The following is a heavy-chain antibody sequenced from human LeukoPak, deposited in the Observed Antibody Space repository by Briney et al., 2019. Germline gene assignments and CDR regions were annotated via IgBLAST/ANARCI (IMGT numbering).Heavy chain of an antibody. V-gene: IGHV3-7*01. CDR3: ARRGGSSSRRSPIDY. CDR1: GFTFSEYW. J-gene: IGHJ4*02. Sequence: GSLRLFCTASGFTFSEYWMTWGRQASGKGAGGVANIKQDGSQRYYVDSVRGRFTISRDNAKNSLFLQMNGLRAEDTAVYYCARRGGSSSRRSPIDYWGQGTLVTVSS. CDR2: IKQDGSQR. D-gene: IGHD6-6*01.